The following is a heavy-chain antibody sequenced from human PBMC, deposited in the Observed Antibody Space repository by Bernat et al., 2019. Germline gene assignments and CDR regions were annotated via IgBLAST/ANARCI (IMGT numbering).Heavy chain of an antibody. CDR1: GFTFSSYA. V-gene: IGHV3-30*01. CDR3: ARDRSRRRPASGGSHDY. D-gene: IGHD5-12*01. CDR2: ISYDGSNK. Sequence: VQLVESGGGLVQPGGSLRLSCAASGFTFSSYAMHWVRQAPGKGLEWVAVISYDGSNKYYADSVKGRFTISRDNSKNTLYLQMNSLRAEDTAVYYCARDRSRRRPASGGSHDYWGQGTLVTVSS. J-gene: IGHJ4*02.